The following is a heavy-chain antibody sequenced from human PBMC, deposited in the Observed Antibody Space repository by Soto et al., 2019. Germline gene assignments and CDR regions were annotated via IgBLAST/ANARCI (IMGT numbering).Heavy chain of an antibody. CDR1: GFTFSSYG. Sequence: QVQLVESGGGVVQPGRSLRLSCAASGFTFSSYGMHWVRQAPGKGLEWVAVIWYDGSNKYYADSVKGRFTISRDNSKNTLYLQMNSLRAEDTAVYYCARDQAAAGTGWLDPWGQGTLVTVSS. CDR3: ARDQAAAGTGWLDP. J-gene: IGHJ5*02. V-gene: IGHV3-33*01. CDR2: IWYDGSNK. D-gene: IGHD6-13*01.